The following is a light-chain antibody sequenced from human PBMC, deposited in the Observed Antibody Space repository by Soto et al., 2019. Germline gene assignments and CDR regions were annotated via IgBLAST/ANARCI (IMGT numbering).Light chain of an antibody. CDR2: DAS. J-gene: IGKJ4*01. CDR3: QQSYYAPLT. Sequence: DIQMTQSPSTLSASVGDRVTITCRASQSISSWLAWYQQKPGKAPKLLIYDASSLESRVPSRFSGSGSGTDFTLTISSLQPEDFATYYCQQSYYAPLTFGGGTKVEIK. CDR1: QSISSW. V-gene: IGKV1-5*01.